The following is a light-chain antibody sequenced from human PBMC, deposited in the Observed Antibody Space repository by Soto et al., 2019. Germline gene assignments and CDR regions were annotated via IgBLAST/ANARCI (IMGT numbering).Light chain of an antibody. CDR2: AAS. V-gene: IGKV1-39*01. Sequence: DIQMTQSPSSLSASVGDRVTITCRASQTISSYLNWYQQKPGKAPKLLIYAASSLQSGVPSRFSGSGSGTDFHLTISSLQPEDFATYYCQQSHSIPYTFGQGTKLEIK. CDR3: QQSHSIPYT. J-gene: IGKJ2*01. CDR1: QTISSY.